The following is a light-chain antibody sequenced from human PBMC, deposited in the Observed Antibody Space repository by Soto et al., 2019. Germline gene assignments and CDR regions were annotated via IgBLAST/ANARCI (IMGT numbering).Light chain of an antibody. V-gene: IGKV3-15*01. J-gene: IGKJ5*01. Sequence: EIVLTQSPATLSVSPADRAALXCRASQSVSSNLAWYQQKPGQAPRLLIYSASTRATGIPARFSGSGSGTEFTLTISSLQSEDFAVYYCQQYNNWPQITFGQGTRLENK. CDR3: QQYNNWPQIT. CDR2: SAS. CDR1: QSVSSN.